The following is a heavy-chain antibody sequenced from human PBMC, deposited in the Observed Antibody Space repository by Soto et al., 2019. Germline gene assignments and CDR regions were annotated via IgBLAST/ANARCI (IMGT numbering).Heavy chain of an antibody. CDR3: ARDREYCSGDNCYETGSDY. CDR2: ISRSSSAI. CDR1: GFSFSSYT. V-gene: IGHV3-48*01. Sequence: EVQVVESGGGLVQPGGSLRLSCAASGFSFSSYTMKWVRQAPGKGLEWVSDISRSSSAIYYADSVKGRFPISRDNAKNSLYLQMNSLRAEDTAVYYCARDREYCSGDNCYETGSDYWGQGTLVTVSS. D-gene: IGHD2-15*01. J-gene: IGHJ4*02.